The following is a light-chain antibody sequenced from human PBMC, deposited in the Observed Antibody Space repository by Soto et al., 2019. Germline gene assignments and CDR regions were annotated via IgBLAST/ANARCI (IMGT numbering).Light chain of an antibody. CDR2: LEGTGTY. CDR1: SXHSDYI. CDR3: ETWDSYTHV. V-gene: IGLV4-60*03. Sequence: QPVLTQSSSASASLGSSVKLTCTLSSXHSDYIIAWHQQHPGKAPRHLMNLEGTGTYNKGSGVPDRFSGSSSGADRSLTISDLQSEDEADYYCETWDSYTHVFGTGTKVTVL. J-gene: IGLJ1*01.